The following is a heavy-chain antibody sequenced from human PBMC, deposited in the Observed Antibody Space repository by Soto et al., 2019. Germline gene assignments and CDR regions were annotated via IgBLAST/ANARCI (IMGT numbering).Heavy chain of an antibody. CDR2: IIPIFGTA. CDR3: ASAPNGVTGTISNYYYGMDV. Sequence: GASVKVSCKASGGTFSSYAISWVRQAPGQGLEWMGGIIPIFGTANYAQKVQGRGTITADESTSTAYMELSSLRSEDTAVYYCASAPNGVTGTISNYYYGMDVWGQGTTVTVSS. V-gene: IGHV1-69*13. D-gene: IGHD1-20*01. CDR1: GGTFSSYA. J-gene: IGHJ6*02.